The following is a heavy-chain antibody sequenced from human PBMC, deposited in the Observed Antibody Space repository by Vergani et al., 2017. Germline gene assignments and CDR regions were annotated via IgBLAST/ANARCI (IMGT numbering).Heavy chain of an antibody. D-gene: IGHD2-2*01. J-gene: IGHJ4*02. V-gene: IGHV3-73*02. CDR2: IRSKANSYAT. CDR3: TSRVAVVPAASFDY. Sequence: EVQLVESGGGLVQPGGSLKLSCAASGFTFSGSAMHWVRQASGKGLEWVGRIRSKANSYATAYAASVKGRFTISRDDSKNTAYLQMNSLKTEDTAVCYCTSRVAVVPAASFDYWGQGTLVTVSS. CDR1: GFTFSGSA.